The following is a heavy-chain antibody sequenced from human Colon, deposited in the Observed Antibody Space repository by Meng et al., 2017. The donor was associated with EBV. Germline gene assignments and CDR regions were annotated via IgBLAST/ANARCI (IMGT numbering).Heavy chain of an antibody. Sequence: QGRLQVSGPGLVKPSQTLSLTCTVSGGSINSGDYYWSWIRQPPGKGLEWIGYIYYTGSTYYNPSLKSRVTISMDTSKNQFSLRLSSVTAADTAVYYCARNCYFDYWGQGTLVTVSS. V-gene: IGHV4-30-4*01. CDR3: ARNCYFDY. CDR1: GGSINSGDYY. CDR2: IYYTGST. J-gene: IGHJ4*02.